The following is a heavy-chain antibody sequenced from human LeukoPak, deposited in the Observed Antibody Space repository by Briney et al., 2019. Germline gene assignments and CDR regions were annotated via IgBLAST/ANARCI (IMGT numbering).Heavy chain of an antibody. J-gene: IGHJ4*02. CDR1: GGSLSGYY. Sequence: SETLSLTCAVYGGSLSGYYWSWIRQPPGKGLEWIGEINHSGSTNYNPSLKSRVTISVDTSKNQFSLKLSSVTAADTAVYYCARGSGSGWYNTRYYFDYWGQGTLVTVSS. D-gene: IGHD6-19*01. CDR3: ARGSGSGWYNTRYYFDY. CDR2: INHSGST. V-gene: IGHV4-34*01.